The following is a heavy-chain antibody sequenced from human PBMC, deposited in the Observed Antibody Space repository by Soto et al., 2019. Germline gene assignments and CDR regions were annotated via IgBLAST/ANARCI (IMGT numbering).Heavy chain of an antibody. CDR3: ARGGRASGYDFYYYGMDV. V-gene: IGHV3-21*01. D-gene: IGHD5-12*01. CDR2: ISSSGTYT. CDR1: GFTFDTYS. Sequence: PGESLRLSCVASGFTFDTYSMNWVRQAPGKGLEWVSSISSSGTYTYYSDSLKGRITVSRDNANNSLYLQMNSLTAEDTAIYFCARGGRASGYDFYYYGMDVWGQGTKVTVSS. J-gene: IGHJ6*02.